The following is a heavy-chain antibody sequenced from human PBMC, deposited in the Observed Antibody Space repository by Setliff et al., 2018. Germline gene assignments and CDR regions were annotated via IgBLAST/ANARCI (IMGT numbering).Heavy chain of an antibody. Sequence: LRLSCAASGFTFSSYWMSWVRQAPGKGLERLANINEDGSHKWYVDSVKGRFTISRDNAKNSLYLQMNGLRAEDTAVYYCARGGCSATSCLDYWGQGILVTVSS. CDR2: INEDGSHK. D-gene: IGHD2-2*01. J-gene: IGHJ4*02. CDR3: ARGGCSATSCLDY. V-gene: IGHV3-7*03. CDR1: GFTFSSYW.